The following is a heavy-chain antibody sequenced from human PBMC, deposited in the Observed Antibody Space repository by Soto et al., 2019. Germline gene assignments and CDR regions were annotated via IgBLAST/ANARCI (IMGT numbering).Heavy chain of an antibody. D-gene: IGHD2-15*01. CDR2: ISGSGGST. V-gene: IGHV3-23*01. CDR1: GFTFSSYA. CDR3: AKDGGRYDPPPGLFDY. Sequence: GGSLRLSCAASGFTFSSYAMSWVRQAPGKGLEWVSAISGSGGSTYYADSVKGRFTISRDNSKNTLYLQMNSLRAEDTAVYYCAKDGGRYDPPPGLFDYWGQGTLVTVSS. J-gene: IGHJ4*02.